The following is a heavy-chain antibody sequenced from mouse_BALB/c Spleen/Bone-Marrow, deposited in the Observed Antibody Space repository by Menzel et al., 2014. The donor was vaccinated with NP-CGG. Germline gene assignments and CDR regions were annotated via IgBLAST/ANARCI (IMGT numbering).Heavy chain of an antibody. CDR3: ARDYDYGFAY. V-gene: IGHV1S137*01. J-gene: IGHJ3*01. CDR1: GYTFTDYA. D-gene: IGHD2-4*01. Sequence: VQLQQSGAELVRPGVSVKISCKGSGYTFTDYAMHWVKQSHAKSLEWIGVISTYYGDASYNQKSKGKATMTVDKSSSTAYMELARLTSEDSAIYYCARDYDYGFAYWGQGTLVTVSA. CDR2: ISTYYGDA.